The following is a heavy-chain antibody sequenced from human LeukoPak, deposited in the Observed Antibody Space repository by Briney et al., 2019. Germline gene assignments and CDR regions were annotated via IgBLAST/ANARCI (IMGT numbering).Heavy chain of an antibody. D-gene: IGHD2-15*01. V-gene: IGHV3-23*01. J-gene: IGHJ4*02. CDR3: AKETRYCRGGSCYSAPFDY. CDR1: GFTFSSYA. CDR2: ISDSGGST. Sequence: GGSLRLSCAASGFTFSSYAMSWVRQAPGKGLEWVSLISDSGGSTYYADSVKGRFTISRDNSKNTLYLQMNSLRADDTAVHYCAKETRYCRGGSCYSAPFDYWGQGTLVTVSS.